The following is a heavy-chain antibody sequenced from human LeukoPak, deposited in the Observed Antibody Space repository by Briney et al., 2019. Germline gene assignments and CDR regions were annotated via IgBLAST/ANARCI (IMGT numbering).Heavy chain of an antibody. CDR2: IYYSGST. J-gene: IGHJ6*03. V-gene: IGHV4-30-4*08. Sequence: PSQTLSPTCTVSGGSISSGDYYWSWIRQPPGKGLEWIGYIYYSGSTYYNPSLKSRVTISVDTSKNQFSLKLSFVTAADTAVYYCARVAYYYYYYYMDVWGKGTTVTVSS. CDR3: ARVAYYYYYYYMDV. CDR1: GGSISSGDYY.